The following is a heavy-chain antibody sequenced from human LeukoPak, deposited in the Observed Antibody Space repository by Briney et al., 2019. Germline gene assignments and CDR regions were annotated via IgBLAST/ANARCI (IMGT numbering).Heavy chain of an antibody. J-gene: IGHJ4*02. CDR2: FSSSGDIT. Sequence: GGSLRLSCAASGFTFSTYDISWVRQAPGQGLEWVSTFSSSGDITYYADSVKGRFTISRDNSKNTVDLQMNSLRAEDTAVYYCARSWELRGQLGYWGQGTLVTVSS. CDR3: ARSWELRGQLGY. D-gene: IGHD1-26*01. CDR1: GFTFSTYD. V-gene: IGHV3-23*01.